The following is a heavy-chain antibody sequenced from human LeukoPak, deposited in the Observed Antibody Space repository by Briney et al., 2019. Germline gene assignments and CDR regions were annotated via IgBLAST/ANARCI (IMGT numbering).Heavy chain of an antibody. CDR3: ARDEAGSGYYSDY. D-gene: IGHD3-22*01. CDR1: GFDFSSNW. J-gene: IGHJ4*02. V-gene: IGHV3-74*01. CDR2: IKGDGIST. Sequence: GGSLRLSCAASGFDFSSNWMHWVRHAPGQGLVWVSRIKGDGISTNYADSVKGRFTISGDIAKNTLYLQMNSLRDEDTAVYYCARDEAGSGYYSDYWGQGTLVTASS.